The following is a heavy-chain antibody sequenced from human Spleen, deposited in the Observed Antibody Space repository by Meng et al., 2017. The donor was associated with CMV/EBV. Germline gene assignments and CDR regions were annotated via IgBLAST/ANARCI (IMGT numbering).Heavy chain of an antibody. CDR2: ISGYNGNT. D-gene: IGHD2-2*01. Sequence: ASVKVSCKASGYTFNTYDISWVRQAPGQGLEWMGWISGYNGNTKYAQKFQGRVTMTTDTSTSTAYMELTSLTSDDTAVYYCAREPYCSSTSCYNWIDPWGQGTLVTVS. J-gene: IGHJ5*02. CDR3: AREPYCSSTSCYNWIDP. CDR1: GYTFNTYD. V-gene: IGHV1-18*01.